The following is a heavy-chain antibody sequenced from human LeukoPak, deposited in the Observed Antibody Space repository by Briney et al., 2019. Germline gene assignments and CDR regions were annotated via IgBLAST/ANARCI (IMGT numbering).Heavy chain of an antibody. CDR2: INWNGGST. CDR1: GFTFDDYG. V-gene: IGHV3-20*04. D-gene: IGHD3-10*01. Sequence: GGSLRLSCAASGFTFDDYGMSWARQAPGKGLEWVSGINWNGGSTGYADSVKGRFTISRDNAKNSLYLQMNSLRAEDTALYYCSRGYYGSGSYYTFDYWGQGTLVTVSS. CDR3: SRGYYGSGSYYTFDY. J-gene: IGHJ4*02.